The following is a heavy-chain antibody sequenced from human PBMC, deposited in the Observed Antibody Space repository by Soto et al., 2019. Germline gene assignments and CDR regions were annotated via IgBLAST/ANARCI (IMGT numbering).Heavy chain of an antibody. CDR1: GFSFRSYA. D-gene: IGHD2-2*01. CDR2: MSYDGSDK. Sequence: QVPLVESGGGVVQPGRSLRLSCAASGFSFRSYAMHWVRQAPGKGLEWVAVMSYDGSDKDYADSVKGRFTISRDNSKNTLYLQISSLRAEDTSVYYCARARLDTPALEYWGQGTLVTVSS. J-gene: IGHJ4*02. CDR3: ARARLDTPALEY. V-gene: IGHV3-30-3*01.